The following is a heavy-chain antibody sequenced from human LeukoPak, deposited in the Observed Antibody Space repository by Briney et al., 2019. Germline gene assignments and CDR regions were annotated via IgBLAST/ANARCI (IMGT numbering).Heavy chain of an antibody. Sequence: GGSLRLSCAASGFTFSNNWMNWVRQAPGKGLEWVGRIRRIIDGGTTDYAARVKGRFTVSRDDSINTLYLQMSRLKTEDTAVYYCAAQGGSGYLRCWGQGTLVTVSS. V-gene: IGHV3-15*01. CDR3: AAQGGSGYLRC. J-gene: IGHJ4*02. CDR1: GFTFSNNW. D-gene: IGHD5-18*01. CDR2: IRRIIDGGTT.